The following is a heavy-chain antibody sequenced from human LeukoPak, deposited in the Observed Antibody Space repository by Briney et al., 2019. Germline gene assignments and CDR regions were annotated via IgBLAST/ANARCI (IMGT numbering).Heavy chain of an antibody. CDR1: GFTFSSYG. CDR2: ISYDGSNK. CDR3: AKDLEDYYDSSGKLDY. J-gene: IGHJ4*02. Sequence: GRSLRLSCAASGFTFSSYGMHWVRQAPGKGLEWVAVISYDGSNKYYADSVKGRFTISRDNSKNTLYLQMNSLRAEDTAVYYCAKDLEDYYDSSGKLDYWGRGTLVTVSS. V-gene: IGHV3-30*18. D-gene: IGHD3-22*01.